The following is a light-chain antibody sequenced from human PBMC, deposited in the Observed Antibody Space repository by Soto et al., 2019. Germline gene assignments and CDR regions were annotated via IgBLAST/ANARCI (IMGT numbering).Light chain of an antibody. CDR1: SSDVGKYDR. CDR3: SSYITTSRYV. CDR2: EVT. J-gene: IGLJ1*01. Sequence: QSALTQPPSVSGSPGQSVTISCTGTSSDVGKYDRVSWYQQFPGTAPKLIIYEVTNRPSGVPARFSGSKSGNTASLTISGLQADDEADYYCSSYITTSRYVFGTGTKVTDL. V-gene: IGLV2-18*02.